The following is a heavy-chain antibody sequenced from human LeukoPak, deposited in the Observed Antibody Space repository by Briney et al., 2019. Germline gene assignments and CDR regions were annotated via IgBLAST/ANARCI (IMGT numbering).Heavy chain of an antibody. J-gene: IGHJ4*02. CDR1: GFTFSDYY. CDR2: ISSSGSTI. CDR3: ASAPYSSSWS. Sequence: GGSLRLSCAASGFTFSDYYMSWIRHAPGKGLEWVSYISSSGSTIYYADSVKGRFTISRDNAKNSLYLQMNSLRAEVTAVYYCASAPYSSSWSWGQGTRDTVSS. V-gene: IGHV3-11*04. D-gene: IGHD6-13*01.